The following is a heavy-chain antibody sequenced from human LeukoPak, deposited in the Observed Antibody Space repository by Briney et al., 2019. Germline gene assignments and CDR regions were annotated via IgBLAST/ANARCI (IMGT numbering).Heavy chain of an antibody. V-gene: IGHV3-23*01. Sequence: GGSLRLSCAASGXXFSSYAXSWVRQAXXXXXXXVSAISGSGGSTYYADSVKGRFTISRDNSKNTLYLQMNSLRAEDTAVYYCAKDRRGEALDYWGQGTLVTVSS. J-gene: IGHJ4*02. D-gene: IGHD3-10*01. CDR2: ISGSGGST. CDR3: AKDRRGEALDY. CDR1: GXXFSSYA.